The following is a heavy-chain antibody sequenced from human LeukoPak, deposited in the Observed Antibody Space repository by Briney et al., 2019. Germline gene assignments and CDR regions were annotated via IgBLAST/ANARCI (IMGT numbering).Heavy chain of an antibody. CDR3: ARAPTASCTGGVCTNFDY. D-gene: IGHD2-8*02. V-gene: IGHV4-59*01. CDR1: GGSITSYY. J-gene: IGHJ4*02. Sequence: PSETLSLTCTVSGGSITSYYWSWIRQPPGKGLEWIGYIYFSGSTNYNPSLKIRVTISVDTSKNQFSLKLSSVTAADTALYYCARAPTASCTGGVCTNFDYWGQGTLVTVSS. CDR2: IYFSGST.